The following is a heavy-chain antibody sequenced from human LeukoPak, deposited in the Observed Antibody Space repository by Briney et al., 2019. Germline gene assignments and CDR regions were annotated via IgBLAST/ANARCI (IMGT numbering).Heavy chain of an antibody. J-gene: IGHJ4*02. CDR2: IYGGGNT. V-gene: IGHV3-53*01. Sequence: GGSLRLSCTAAGFTVSGNYMSWVRQAPGKGLEWVSIIYGGGNTYYADSVKGRFTISRDNSKNTLYLQMNSLRAEDTAVYYCAKDSLGLWGSYRPPFDYWGQGTLVTVSS. CDR1: GFTVSGNY. D-gene: IGHD3-16*02. CDR3: AKDSLGLWGSYRPPFDY.